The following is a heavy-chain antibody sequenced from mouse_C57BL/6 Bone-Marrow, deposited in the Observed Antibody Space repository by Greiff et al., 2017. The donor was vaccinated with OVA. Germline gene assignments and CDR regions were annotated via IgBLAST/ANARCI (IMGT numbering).Heavy chain of an antibody. CDR2: LSDGGSYT. CDR3: ANYYGSRRAWFAY. CDR1: GFTFSSYA. J-gene: IGHJ3*01. Sequence: EVHLVESGGGLVKPGGSLKLSCAASGFTFSSYAMSWVRQTPEKRLEWVATLSDGGSYTYYPDNVKGRFTISRDNAKNNLYLQMSHLKSEDTAMYYGANYYGSRRAWFAYWGQGTLVTVSA. V-gene: IGHV5-4*01. D-gene: IGHD1-1*01.